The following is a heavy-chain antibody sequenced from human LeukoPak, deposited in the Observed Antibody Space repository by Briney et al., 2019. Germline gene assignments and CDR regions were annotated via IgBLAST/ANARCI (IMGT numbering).Heavy chain of an antibody. D-gene: IGHD5-18*01. CDR3: AKEEARIQLWLRVDY. CDR2: LRYGGSKK. V-gene: IGHV3-30*18. CDR1: GFTFSSYG. Sequence: GVSLRLSCEASGFTFSSYGMHWGRQAPAKGWEGVAVLRYGGSKKENADSEKGRCTISRDNSKNTLYLQMNSLRAEDTAEYYCAKEEARIQLWLRVDYWGQGTLVTVSS. J-gene: IGHJ4*02.